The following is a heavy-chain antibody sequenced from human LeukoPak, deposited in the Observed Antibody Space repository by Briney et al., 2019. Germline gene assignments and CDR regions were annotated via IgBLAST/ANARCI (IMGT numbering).Heavy chain of an antibody. V-gene: IGHV3-23*01. Sequence: PGGSLRLSCLTSGFTLSTNAMSWVRQAPGKGLEWISGISGSGASTYYADSVKGRFTISRDNSKNTLYLQMNSLRAEDTAVYHCAAGMYSSGWYSFDYWGQGTLVTVSS. CDR1: GFTLSTNA. J-gene: IGHJ4*02. D-gene: IGHD6-19*01. CDR2: ISGSGAST. CDR3: AAGMYSSGWYSFDY.